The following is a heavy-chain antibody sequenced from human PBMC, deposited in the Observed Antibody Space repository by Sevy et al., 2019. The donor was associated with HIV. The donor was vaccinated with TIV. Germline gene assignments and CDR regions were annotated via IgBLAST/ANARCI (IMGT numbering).Heavy chain of an antibody. Sequence: ASVTVSCKASGYTFTSYGINWVRQAPGQGLEWMGWITAYNDNRNYAQKFQDRVTMTTDTSPSTAYMERRSLRSDDTAVYYCARDRGYIGSQHFDYWGQGTLVTVSS. D-gene: IGHD1-26*01. CDR2: ITAYNDNR. CDR1: GYTFTSYG. CDR3: ARDRGYIGSQHFDY. V-gene: IGHV1-18*01. J-gene: IGHJ4*02.